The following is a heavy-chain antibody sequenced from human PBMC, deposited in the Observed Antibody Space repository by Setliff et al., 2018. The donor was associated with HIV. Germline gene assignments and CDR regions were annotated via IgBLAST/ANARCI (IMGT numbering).Heavy chain of an antibody. D-gene: IGHD6-13*01. CDR2: IYYSGNT. CDR3: ARVPTSSWYVTTQRTKEYFQQ. J-gene: IGHJ1*01. V-gene: IGHV4-39*07. Sequence: SETLSLTCTVSGGSIKSSSYYWGWIRQPPGKGLEWIGSIYYSGNTYYNPSLKSRFTISVDTSRNQFSLRLSSVTAADTATYYCARVPTSSWYVTTQRTKEYFQQWGQGTLVTVSS. CDR1: GGSIKSSSYY.